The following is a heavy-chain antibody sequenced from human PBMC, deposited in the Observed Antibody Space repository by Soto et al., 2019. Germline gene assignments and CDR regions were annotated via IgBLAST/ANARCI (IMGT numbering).Heavy chain of an antibody. CDR3: AGMPYTSGLRFDP. D-gene: IGHD6-19*01. V-gene: IGHV4-30-2*01. Sequence: SETLSLSCSLSGDSSSPSTYSWSWIRKAPGKAQEWVGFIYRSGVTSYNPSLKTRVSISLDTSNHHYSLKLWSMTAAGTAVYYCAGMPYTSGLRFDPWGPGTLVTVSS. CDR1: GDSSSPSTYS. CDR2: IYRSGVT. J-gene: IGHJ5*02.